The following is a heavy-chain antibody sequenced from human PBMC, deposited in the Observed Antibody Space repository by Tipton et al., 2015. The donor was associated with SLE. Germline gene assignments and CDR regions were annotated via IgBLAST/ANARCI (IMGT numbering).Heavy chain of an antibody. J-gene: IGHJ1*01. CDR2: IYHSGSS. V-gene: IGHV4-59*08. CDR1: GASVSSHY. CDR3: ATNGHGETYEFFTEYLRH. Sequence: TLSLTCNVSGASVSSHYWGWIRQPPGKGLEWIGHIYHSGSSDYNPSLKSRVTISVDTSKNESFLKMSSVTAADTAVYYCATNGHGETYEFFTEYLRHWGQGTLVTVSS. D-gene: IGHD5-12*01.